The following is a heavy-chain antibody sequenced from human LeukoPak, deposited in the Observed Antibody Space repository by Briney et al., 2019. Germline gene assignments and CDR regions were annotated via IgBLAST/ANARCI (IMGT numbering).Heavy chain of an antibody. CDR3: GRGGKVEQLVLAR. D-gene: IGHD6-13*01. Sequence: GGSLRLSCAASGFTFSSYWMHWVRQAPGKGLVWVSRISSDGSSTTYADSVEGRFTISRDNAKNTLYLQMNSLRAEDTAVYYCGRGGKVEQLVLARWGQGSLVTVSS. CDR2: ISSDGSST. J-gene: IGHJ4*02. V-gene: IGHV3-74*01. CDR1: GFTFSSYW.